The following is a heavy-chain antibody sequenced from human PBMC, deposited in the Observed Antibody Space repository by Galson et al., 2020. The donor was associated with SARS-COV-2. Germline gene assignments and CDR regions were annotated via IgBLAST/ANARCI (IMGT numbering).Heavy chain of an antibody. CDR2: ISAYDGDT. V-gene: IGHV1-18*01. CDR1: GYTFSTFG. J-gene: IGHJ6*02. D-gene: IGHD3-10*01. CDR3: ARDNMIRGADYGVDV. Sequence: ASVKVSCKASGYTFSTFGISWVRQAPGQGLEWMGWISAYDGDTKLAQKFHGRVTMTTDTSTTTAYMDLMSLRSDDTTVYYCARDNMIRGADYGVDVWGHGTTVTVSS.